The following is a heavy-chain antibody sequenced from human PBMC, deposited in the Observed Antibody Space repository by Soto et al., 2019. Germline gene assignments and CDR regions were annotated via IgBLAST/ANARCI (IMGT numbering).Heavy chain of an antibody. J-gene: IGHJ3*02. Sequence: ASVKVSCKASGYTFTSYYMHWVRQAPGQGLEWMGIINPSGGSTSYAQKFQGRVTMTRDTSTSTVYMELSSLRSEDTAVYYCAKDLWVGYCSSTSCPHKSAFDIWGQGTMVTVSS. CDR3: AKDLWVGYCSSTSCPHKSAFDI. CDR2: INPSGGST. CDR1: GYTFTSYY. D-gene: IGHD2-2*03. V-gene: IGHV1-46*01.